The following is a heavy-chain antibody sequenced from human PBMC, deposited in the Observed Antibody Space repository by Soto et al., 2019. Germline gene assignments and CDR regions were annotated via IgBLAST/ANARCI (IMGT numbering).Heavy chain of an antibody. D-gene: IGHD3-3*01. CDR2: IYYSGST. V-gene: IGHV4-59*08. CDR3: AGVEDYYYYYMDV. Sequence: SETLSLTCTVSGGSISSYYWSWIRQPPGKGLAWIGYIYYSGSTNYNPSLKSRVTISVDTSKNQFSLKLSSVTAADTAVYYCAGVEDYYYYYMDVWGKGTTVTVSS. J-gene: IGHJ6*03. CDR1: GGSISSYY.